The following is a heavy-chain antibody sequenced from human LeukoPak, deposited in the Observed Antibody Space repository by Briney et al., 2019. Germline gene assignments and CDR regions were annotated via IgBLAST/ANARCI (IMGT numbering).Heavy chain of an antibody. CDR1: GGSISSSSYY. V-gene: IGHV4-39*01. CDR2: IYYSGST. CDR3: ARREFVGGSCYFDY. D-gene: IGHD2-15*01. Sequence: PSETLSLTCTVSGGSISSSSYYWGWIRQPPGKGLEWIGSIYYSGSTYYNPSLKSRVTISVDTSKNQFSLKLSSVTAADTAVYYCARREFVGGSCYFDYWGQGTLVTVSS. J-gene: IGHJ4*02.